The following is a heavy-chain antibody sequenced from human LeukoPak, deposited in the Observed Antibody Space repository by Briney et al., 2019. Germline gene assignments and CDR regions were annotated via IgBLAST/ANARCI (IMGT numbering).Heavy chain of an antibody. J-gene: IGHJ5*02. CDR3: ARAAGTRLIGWFDP. CDR2: IYYSGST. Sequence: SETLSLTCTVSGVSISSGGYYWRWLRQHPGKGLEWIGYIYYSGSTYYNPSLKSRVTISVDTSKNQFSLKLSSVTAADTAVYYCARAAGTRLIGWFDPWGQGTLVTVSS. CDR1: GVSISSGGYY. D-gene: IGHD6-13*01. V-gene: IGHV4-31*03.